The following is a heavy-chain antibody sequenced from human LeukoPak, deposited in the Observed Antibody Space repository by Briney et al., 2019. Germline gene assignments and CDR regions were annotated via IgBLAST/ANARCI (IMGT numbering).Heavy chain of an antibody. D-gene: IGHD4-17*01. J-gene: IGHJ6*02. CDR2: ISYHGRKK. CDR1: GFTFGTYA. V-gene: IGHV3-30*04. CDR3: ARVASLSVTHYYYYGMDV. Sequence: PGRSLRLSCAASGFTFGTYAMHWVRQAPGKGLEWVAMISYHGRKKLDADSVKGRFSISRDNGENTLFLQMNSLRHDDTAVYYCARVASLSVTHYYYYGMDVWGPGTPVSVSS.